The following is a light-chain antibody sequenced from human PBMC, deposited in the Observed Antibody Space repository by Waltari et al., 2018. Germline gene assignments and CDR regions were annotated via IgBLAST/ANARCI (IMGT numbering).Light chain of an antibody. CDR1: ESVSTY. J-gene: IGKJ5*01. Sequence: EIVLTQSPATLFLSPGERAPLPCRASESVSTYLGWYQQKPGQAPRLLIYDASSRATGTPARFSGSGSETDFTLTISSIEPEDFAVYYCQQRTSWPPITFGQGTRLEIK. V-gene: IGKV3-11*01. CDR3: QQRTSWPPIT. CDR2: DAS.